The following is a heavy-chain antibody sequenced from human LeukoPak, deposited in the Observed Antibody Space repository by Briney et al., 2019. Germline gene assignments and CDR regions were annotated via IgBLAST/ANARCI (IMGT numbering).Heavy chain of an antibody. J-gene: IGHJ4*02. CDR1: GFTFSTYV. CDR2: ISGSGGST. CDR3: AKDRGRYYDSSGYYWGYYFDS. D-gene: IGHD3-22*01. Sequence: PGGSLRLSCAASGFTFSTYVVNWVRQAPGKGLEWVSTISGSGGSTYYADSVKGRFTISRDNSKNTLYLEMSSLRAEDMAVYYCAKDRGRYYDSSGYYWGYYFDSWGQGILVTVST. V-gene: IGHV3-23*01.